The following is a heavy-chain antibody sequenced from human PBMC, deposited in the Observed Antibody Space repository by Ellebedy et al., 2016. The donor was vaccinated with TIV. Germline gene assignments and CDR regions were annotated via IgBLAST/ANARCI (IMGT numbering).Heavy chain of an antibody. J-gene: IGHJ4*02. V-gene: IGHV4-59*08. D-gene: IGHD2-15*01. CDR2: IYYSGST. CDR1: GGSISSYY. Sequence: MPSETLSPTCTVSGGSISSYYWSWIRQPPGKGLEWIGYIYYSGSTNYNPSLKSRVTISVDTSKNQFSLKLSSVTAADTAVYYCARHSEFCIGNSCPFDYWGQGNLVTVSS. CDR3: ARHSEFCIGNSCPFDY.